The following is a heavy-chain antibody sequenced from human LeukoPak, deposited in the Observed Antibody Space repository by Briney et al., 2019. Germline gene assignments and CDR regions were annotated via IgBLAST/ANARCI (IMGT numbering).Heavy chain of an antibody. V-gene: IGHV3-9*01. J-gene: IGHJ6*03. CDR2: VSWKGGSI. CDR3: AKDSEGGIYFYDYMGV. CDR1: GFTFDDYA. Sequence: GRSLRLSCAASGFTFDDYAMHWVRQAPGKGLEWVSSVSWKGGSIGYADSVKGRFTISRDNAKNSLYLQMNSLRPEDTALYYCAKDSEGGIYFYDYMGVWGKGTTVTVSS.